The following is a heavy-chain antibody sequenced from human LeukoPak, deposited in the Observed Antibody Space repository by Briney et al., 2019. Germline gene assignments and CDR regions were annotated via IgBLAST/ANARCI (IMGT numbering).Heavy chain of an antibody. CDR2: INHSGST. D-gene: IGHD2-2*02. CDR3: ARSRGTYCSSTSCYRGNWFDP. CDR1: GGSFSGYY. Sequence: PSETLSLTCAVYGGSFSGYYWSWIRQPPGKGLEWIGEINHSGSTNYNPSLKSRVTISVDTSKNQCSLKLSSVTAADTAVYYCARSRGTYCSSTSCYRGNWFDPWGQRTLVTVSS. J-gene: IGHJ5*02. V-gene: IGHV4-34*01.